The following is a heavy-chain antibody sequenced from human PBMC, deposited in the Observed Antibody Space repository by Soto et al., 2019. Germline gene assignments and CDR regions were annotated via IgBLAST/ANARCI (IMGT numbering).Heavy chain of an antibody. CDR1: GGSISSSNYY. D-gene: IGHD2-15*01. CDR3: ARRECSGGTCSFDH. V-gene: IGHV4-39*01. CDR2: IHYTGST. J-gene: IGHJ5*02. Sequence: SETLSLTCSVSGGSISSSNYYRAWIRQPPGKGLEWIGSIHYTGSTYYNPSLKSRVTISVDTSKNQFSLKLTSVSAADTAVYYCARRECSGGTCSFDHWGQRTLVTVS.